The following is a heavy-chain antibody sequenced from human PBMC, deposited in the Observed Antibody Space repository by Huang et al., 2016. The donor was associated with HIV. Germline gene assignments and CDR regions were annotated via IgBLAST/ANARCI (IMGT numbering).Heavy chain of an antibody. J-gene: IGHJ6*02. CDR2: FYTSGNT. CDR3: ARENEFCGSTNCHHYYYGLDV. Sequence: QVQLQESGPGLVKPSETLSLTCTVSGGSISTYYWSWIRQSAGKGLEWIGRFYTSGNTNYKPYCRSRVTRSVDTSKNQFSLRLTSVTAADTAVYYCARENEFCGSTNCHHYYYGLDVWGQGTTVTVSS. D-gene: IGHD2-2*01. CDR1: GGSISTYY. V-gene: IGHV4-4*07.